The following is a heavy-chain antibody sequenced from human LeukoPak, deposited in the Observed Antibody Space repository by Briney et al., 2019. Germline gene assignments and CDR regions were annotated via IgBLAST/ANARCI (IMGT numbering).Heavy chain of an antibody. Sequence: PSETLSLTCAVYGGSFSDYYWSWIRQPPGKGLEWIGEINHSGSTNYNPSLKSRVTISVDPSKNQFSLKLSSVTAADTAVYYCARRIAAAPGPFDYWGQGTLVTVSS. CDR2: INHSGST. J-gene: IGHJ4*02. CDR1: GGSFSDYY. V-gene: IGHV4-34*01. D-gene: IGHD6-13*01. CDR3: ARRIAAAPGPFDY.